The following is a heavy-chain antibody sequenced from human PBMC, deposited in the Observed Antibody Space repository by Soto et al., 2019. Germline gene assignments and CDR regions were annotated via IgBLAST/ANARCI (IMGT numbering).Heavy chain of an antibody. CDR3: AREGLDGLDDY. J-gene: IGHJ4*02. CDR2: IYYSGST. D-gene: IGHD3-10*01. V-gene: IGHV4-31*03. CDR1: GGSISSGGYY. Sequence: QVQLQESGPGLVKPSQTLSLTCTVSGGSISSGGYYWSWIRQHPGKGLEWIGYIYYSGSTYYTPSLKSRVTISVDTSKNQFSLKLSSVTAADTAMYYCAREGLDGLDDYWGQGTLVTVSS.